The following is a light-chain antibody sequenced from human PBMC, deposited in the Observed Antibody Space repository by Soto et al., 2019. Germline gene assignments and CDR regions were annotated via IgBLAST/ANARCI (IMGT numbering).Light chain of an antibody. CDR2: DAS. V-gene: IGKV1-5*01. J-gene: IGKJ1*01. CDR1: QRVSTW. Sequence: DIQMTQSPSTLSASVGDRVTITCRASQRVSTWLAWYQQRPGKAPNLLIHDASTLHSGVPSRFSGSGSGTEFTLTISSLQSEDFAVYYCQQYNSWPETFGQGTKVDIK. CDR3: QQYNSWPET.